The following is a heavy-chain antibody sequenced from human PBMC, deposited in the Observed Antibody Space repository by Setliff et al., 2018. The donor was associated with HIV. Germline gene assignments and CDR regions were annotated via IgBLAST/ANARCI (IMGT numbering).Heavy chain of an antibody. V-gene: IGHV4-39*01. J-gene: IGHJ4*02. CDR1: GGSTDSGSYY. CDR2: INHRGST. Sequence: SETLSLTCTVSGGSTDSGSYYWAWIRQSPGKGLEWIGEINHRGSTNYKPSLKGRVTISVDTSKNQFSLRLSSVAAGDTAVYYCARSIVPVASGYYYFEYWGQGTLVTVSS. CDR3: ARSIVPVASGYYYFEY. D-gene: IGHD3-3*01.